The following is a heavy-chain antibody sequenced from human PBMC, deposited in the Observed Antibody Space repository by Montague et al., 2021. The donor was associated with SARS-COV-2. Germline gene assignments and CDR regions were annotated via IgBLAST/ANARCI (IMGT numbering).Heavy chain of an antibody. Sequence: SETLSLTCVVSDVSLSTSTWWSWVRQSPGKGLEWDGEIYLSGFTQYNPSVKSRVSISLDDSRSQFSLRLTSVTAADTAVYFCARGGLGNRGFDYWGQGTLVTVSS. CDR1: DVSLSTSTW. J-gene: IGHJ4*02. V-gene: IGHV4-4*02. D-gene: IGHD3/OR15-3a*01. CDR2: IYLSGFT. CDR3: ARGGLGNRGFDY.